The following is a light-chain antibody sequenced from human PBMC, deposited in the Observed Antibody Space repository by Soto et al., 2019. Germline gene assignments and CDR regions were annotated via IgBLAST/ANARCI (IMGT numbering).Light chain of an antibody. J-gene: IGKJ1*01. Sequence: EIVLTQSPGTLSLSPGERATLSCRASQSVSSNYLAWYQQKPGQAPGLLIYGASSRATGIPDRFSGSGSRTDFTLTISRLEPEDFAVYYCQQYGSSSWTFGQGTKVEIK. CDR2: GAS. V-gene: IGKV3-20*01. CDR1: QSVSSNY. CDR3: QQYGSSSWT.